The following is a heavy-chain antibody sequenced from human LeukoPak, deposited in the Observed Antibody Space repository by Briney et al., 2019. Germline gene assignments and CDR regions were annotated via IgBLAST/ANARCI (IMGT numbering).Heavy chain of an antibody. CDR1: GITFSSHG. CDR2: ISGTGDNT. CDR3: AKSLGAVTTALIGY. V-gene: IGHV3-23*01. J-gene: IGHJ4*02. D-gene: IGHD1-26*01. Sequence: PGGSLRLSCAASGITFSSHGMSWVRQAPGKGLEWVSSISGTGDNTYYADSVKGRFTISRDNSKNTLYLQMNSLRAEDTAVYYCAKSLGAVTTALIGYWGQGTLVTVSS.